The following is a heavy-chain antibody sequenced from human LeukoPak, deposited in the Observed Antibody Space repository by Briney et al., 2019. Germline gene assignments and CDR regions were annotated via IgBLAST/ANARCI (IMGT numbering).Heavy chain of an antibody. CDR2: ISYDGSNK. J-gene: IGHJ4*02. Sequence: GGALRLSCAASGFTFSSYRMHWVRQAPGKGLEWVAVISYDGSNKYYADSVKGRFTISRDNSKNTLHLQMNSLRVEDTAVYYCARDLLDYWGQGTLVTVSP. CDR3: ARDLLDY. CDR1: GFTFSSYR. V-gene: IGHV3-30*03.